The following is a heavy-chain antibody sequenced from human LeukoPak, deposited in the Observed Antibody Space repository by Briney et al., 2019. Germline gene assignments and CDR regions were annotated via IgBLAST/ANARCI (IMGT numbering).Heavy chain of an antibody. CDR2: IIPIFGTA. CDR1: GGTFSSYA. V-gene: IGHV1-69*06. CDR3: ARVATVDTAMVSDYYYYYMDV. D-gene: IGHD5-18*01. J-gene: IGHJ6*03. Sequence: SVKVSCKASGGTFSSYAISWVRQAPGQGLEWMGGIIPIFGTANYAQKFQGRVTITADKSTSTAYMELSSLRSEDTAVYYCARVATVDTAMVSDYYYYYMDVWGEGTTVTVSS.